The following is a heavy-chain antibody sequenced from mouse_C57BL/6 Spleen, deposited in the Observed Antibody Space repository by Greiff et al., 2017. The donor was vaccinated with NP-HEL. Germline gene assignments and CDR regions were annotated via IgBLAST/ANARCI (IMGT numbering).Heavy chain of an antibody. V-gene: IGHV14-4*01. CDR3: TSRNYYGSSPYAMDY. J-gene: IGHJ4*01. Sequence: VQLQQSGAELVRPGASVKLSCTASGFNIKDDYMHWVKQRPEQGLEWIGWIDPENGDTEYASKFQGKATITADTSSNTAYLQLSSLTSEDTAVYYGTSRNYYGSSPYAMDYWGQGTSVTVSS. CDR2: IDPENGDT. CDR1: GFNIKDDY. D-gene: IGHD1-1*01.